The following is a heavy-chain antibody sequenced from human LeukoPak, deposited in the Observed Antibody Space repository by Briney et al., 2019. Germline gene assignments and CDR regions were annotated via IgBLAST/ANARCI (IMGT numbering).Heavy chain of an antibody. Sequence: GGSLRLSCAASGFTFSDYSMNWVRQAPGMGLEWVSSISSESTYILYADSVKGRFTISRDNAKNSLYLQMDSPRAEDTAVYYCARFETVAAKPFEYWGQGALVTVSS. V-gene: IGHV3-21*01. CDR1: GFTFSDYS. CDR3: ARFETVAAKPFEY. CDR2: ISSESTYI. D-gene: IGHD6-19*01. J-gene: IGHJ4*02.